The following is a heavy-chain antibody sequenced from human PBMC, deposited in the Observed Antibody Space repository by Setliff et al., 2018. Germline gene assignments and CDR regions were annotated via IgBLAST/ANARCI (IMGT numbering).Heavy chain of an antibody. V-gene: IGHV1-69*05. D-gene: IGHD2-2*03. Sequence: SVKVSCKASGDSFNNYAISWVRQAPGQGLEWMGGIIPMFGTPAYAQKFQDRVTITTDESTSTAYMELDSLRSEDTAVYYCARGPVDFVVVPAAAVFDFWGQGTLVTVSS. J-gene: IGHJ4*02. CDR1: GDSFNNYA. CDR3: ARGPVDFVVVPAAAVFDF. CDR2: IIPMFGTP.